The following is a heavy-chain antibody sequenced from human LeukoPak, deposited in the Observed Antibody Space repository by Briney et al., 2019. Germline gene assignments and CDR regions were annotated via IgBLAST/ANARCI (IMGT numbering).Heavy chain of an antibody. J-gene: IGHJ2*01. CDR3: AREAVPGYWYFDL. CDR1: GDSVSRKSAA. Sequence: SQTLSLTCAISGDSVSRKSAAWSWIRQSPSRGLEWLGRTYSRSKWYNDYAPSVNSRITISPDASKSQFSLQLNSVTHEDTAVYYCAREAVPGYWYFDLWGRGTLVTVSS. D-gene: IGHD6-19*01. CDR2: TYSRSKWYN. V-gene: IGHV6-1*01.